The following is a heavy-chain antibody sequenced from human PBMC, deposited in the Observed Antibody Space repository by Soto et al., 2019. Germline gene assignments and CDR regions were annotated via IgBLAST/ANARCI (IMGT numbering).Heavy chain of an antibody. CDR1: GFTFSSYS. CDR3: AKDRATVVTDRGY. J-gene: IGHJ4*02. Sequence: PGGSLRLSCAASGFTFSSYSMNWVRQAPGKGLEWVSSISSSSSYIYYADSVKGRFTISRDNAKNTLYLQMNSLRAEDTAVYYCAKDRATVVTDRGYWGQGTLVTVSS. D-gene: IGHD2-15*01. V-gene: IGHV3-21*04. CDR2: ISSSSSYI.